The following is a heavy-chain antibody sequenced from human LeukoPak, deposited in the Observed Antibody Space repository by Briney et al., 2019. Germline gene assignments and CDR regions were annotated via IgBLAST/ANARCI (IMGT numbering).Heavy chain of an antibody. Sequence: SETLSLTCTVSGGSISSSSYYWGWIRQPPGKGLEWIGSIYYSGSTYYNPSLKSRVTISVDTSKNQFSLKLSSVTAADTAVYYCARQPSGSYPGWFDPWGQGTLVTVSS. CDR2: IYYSGST. J-gene: IGHJ5*02. D-gene: IGHD1-26*01. V-gene: IGHV4-39*01. CDR1: GGSISSSSYY. CDR3: ARQPSGSYPGWFDP.